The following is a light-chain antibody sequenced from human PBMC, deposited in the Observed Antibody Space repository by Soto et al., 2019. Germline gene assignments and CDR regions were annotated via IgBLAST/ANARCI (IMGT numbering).Light chain of an antibody. CDR2: KAS. Sequence: DIQMTQSPSTLSASVGDRVTITCRASQNINSWLAWYQQKPGKAPKLLIYKASSLESGVPSRFSGSGSGTEFTLTISSLQPDDFAAYYCQQYVISPITFGQGTRLEIK. CDR3: QQYVISPIT. V-gene: IGKV1-5*03. CDR1: QNINSW. J-gene: IGKJ5*01.